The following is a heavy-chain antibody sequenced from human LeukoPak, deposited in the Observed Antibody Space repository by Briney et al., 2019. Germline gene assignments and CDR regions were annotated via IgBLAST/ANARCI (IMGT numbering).Heavy chain of an antibody. V-gene: IGHV3-66*01. CDR1: GFTVSSNY. Sequence: GGSLRLSCAVSGFTVSSNYMLWVRQAPGKGPEWVSVIYSGGSAYSADSVKGRFTMSRDTSRNTLYLQMNSLRAEDTAVYYCARDMYGQLSTGYFDYWGQGTLVTVSS. D-gene: IGHD6-6*01. J-gene: IGHJ4*02. CDR3: ARDMYGQLSTGYFDY. CDR2: IYSGGSA.